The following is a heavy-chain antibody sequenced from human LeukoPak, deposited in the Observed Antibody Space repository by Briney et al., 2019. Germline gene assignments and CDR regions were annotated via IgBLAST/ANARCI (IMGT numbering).Heavy chain of an antibody. J-gene: IGHJ4*02. CDR2: INHSGST. CDR3: AREVAVAMRGDYFDY. CDR1: GGSFSGYY. V-gene: IGHV4-34*01. Sequence: SETLSLTCAVYGGSFSGYYWNWIRQPPGEGLEWIGEINHSGSTNNNPSLKSRVTISVDTPKNQFSLKLSSVTAADTAVYYCAREVAVAMRGDYFDYWGQGTLVTVSS. D-gene: IGHD6-19*01.